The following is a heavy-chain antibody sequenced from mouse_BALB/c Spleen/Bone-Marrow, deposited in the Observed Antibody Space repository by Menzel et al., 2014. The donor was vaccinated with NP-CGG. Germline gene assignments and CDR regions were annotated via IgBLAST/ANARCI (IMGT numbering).Heavy chain of an antibody. CDR3: ARRLTGTLYFEY. Sequence: QVQLKQSGAELVRPGTSVKVSCKASGYAFTNYLIEWVKQRPGQGLEWIGVINPGSGATNYNENFKGKATLTADKSSSTPYMQLSSLTSDDSAVYFCARRLTGTLYFEYWGQGTTLTVSS. CDR1: GYAFTNYL. D-gene: IGHD4-1*01. V-gene: IGHV1-54*03. J-gene: IGHJ2*01. CDR2: INPGSGAT.